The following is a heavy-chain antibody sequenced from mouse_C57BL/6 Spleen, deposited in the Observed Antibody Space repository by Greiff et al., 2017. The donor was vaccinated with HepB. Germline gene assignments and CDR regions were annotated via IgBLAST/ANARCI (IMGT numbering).Heavy chain of an antibody. V-gene: IGHV5-17*01. CDR3: ASEGYFDV. J-gene: IGHJ1*03. Sequence: EVKLMESGGGLVKPGGSLKLSCAASGFTFSDYGMHWVRQAPEKGLEWVAYISSGSSTIYYADTVKGRFTISRDNAKNTLFLRMTSLRSEDTAMYSCASEGYFDVWGTGTTVTVSS. CDR1: GFTFSDYG. CDR2: ISSGSSTI.